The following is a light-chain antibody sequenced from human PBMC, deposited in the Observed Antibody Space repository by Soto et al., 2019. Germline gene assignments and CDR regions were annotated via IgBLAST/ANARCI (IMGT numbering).Light chain of an antibody. CDR3: QHYGRSPS. CDR2: GAS. Sequence: ETTLTQSPDTLCLSPGEGATLSCRASRIIGSAYLAWYQQKPGQAPRLLIFGASTRATGTPHRFSGSGSGTDFTLTISALESEDVGVYYCQHYGRSPSFGRGTKVEIK. CDR1: RIIGSAY. J-gene: IGKJ1*01. V-gene: IGKV3-20*01.